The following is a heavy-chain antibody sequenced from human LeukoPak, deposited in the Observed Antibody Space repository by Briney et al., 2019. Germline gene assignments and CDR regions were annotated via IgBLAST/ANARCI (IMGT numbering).Heavy chain of an antibody. CDR3: ARAPFSMVRGVIIY. J-gene: IGHJ4*02. CDR1: GYTFTSYG. V-gene: IGHV1-18*01. CDR2: ISAYNGNT. D-gene: IGHD3-10*01. Sequence: GASVKVSCKASGYTFTSYGISWVRQAPGQGLEWMGWISAYNGNTNYAQKLQGRVTMTTDTSTSTAYMELRSLRSDDTAVYYCARAPFSMVRGVIIYWGQGTLVTVCS.